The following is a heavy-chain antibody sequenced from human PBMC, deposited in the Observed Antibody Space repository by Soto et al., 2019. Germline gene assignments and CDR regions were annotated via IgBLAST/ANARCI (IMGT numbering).Heavy chain of an antibody. CDR1: GFTFSSYG. J-gene: IGHJ4*02. CDR2: ISYDGSNT. V-gene: IGHV3-30*18. CDR3: AKEGGLSGSYYISSSYYFAY. Sequence: GGSLRLSCVASGFTFSSYGMHWVRQAPGKGLEWVAIISYDGSNTYYADSVKGRFTISRDNSKNTLYLQMNSLRAEDTSVYYCAKEGGLSGSYYISSSYYFAYWGRGTLVTVSS. D-gene: IGHD1-26*01.